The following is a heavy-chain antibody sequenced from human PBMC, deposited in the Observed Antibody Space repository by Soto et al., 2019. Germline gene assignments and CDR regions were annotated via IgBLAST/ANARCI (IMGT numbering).Heavy chain of an antibody. V-gene: IGHV4-31*03. CDR2: IYYSGST. CDR1: GGSISSGGYY. J-gene: IGHJ6*02. Sequence: QVQLQESGPGLVKPSQTLSLTCTVSGGSISSGGYYWSWIRQHPGKGLEWIGYIYYSGSTYYNPSLRGRVTISVDTSKNQFSLKLSSVAAADTAVYYCAMVFGFGGMDVWGQGTTVTVSS. D-gene: IGHD3-10*01. CDR3: AMVFGFGGMDV.